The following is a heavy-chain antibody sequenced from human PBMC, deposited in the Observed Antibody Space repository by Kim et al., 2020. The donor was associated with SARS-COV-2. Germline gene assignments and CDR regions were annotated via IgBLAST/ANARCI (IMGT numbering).Heavy chain of an antibody. J-gene: IGHJ4*02. CDR1: GGSISSYY. Sequence: SETLSLTCTVSGGSISSYYWSWIRQPPGKGLEWIGYIYYSGSTNYNPSLKSRVTISVDTSKNQFSLKLSSVTAADTAVHYCARVGAREKDGYKYYFDYWGQGTLVTVSS. V-gene: IGHV4-59*01. D-gene: IGHD5-12*01. CDR2: IYYSGST. CDR3: ARVGAREKDGYKYYFDY.